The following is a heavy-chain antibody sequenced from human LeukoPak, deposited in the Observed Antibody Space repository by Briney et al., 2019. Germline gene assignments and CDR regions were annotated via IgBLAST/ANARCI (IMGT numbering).Heavy chain of an antibody. CDR1: GGSISSSSYY. J-gene: IGHJ6*02. CDR3: ARTYAITTMDV. V-gene: IGHV4-39*07. CDR2: IYYSGST. D-gene: IGHD3-22*01. Sequence: PSETLSLTCTVSGGSISSSSYYWGWIRQPPGKGLEWIGSIYYSGSTYYNPSLKSRVTISVDTSKNQFSLKLSSVTAADTAVYYCARTYAITTMDVWGQGTTVTVSS.